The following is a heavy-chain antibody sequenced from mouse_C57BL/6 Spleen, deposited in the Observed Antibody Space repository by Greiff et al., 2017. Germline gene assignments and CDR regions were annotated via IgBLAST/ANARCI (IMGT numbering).Heavy chain of an antibody. CDR1: GYTFTSYW. Sequence: QVQLQQPGAELVKPGASVKMSCKASGYTFTSYWITWVKQRPGQGLAWIGDIYPGSGSTNYNEKFKSKATLTVDTSSSTAYMQLSSLTSEDSAVYYCASPYSSGYVTWFAYWGQGTLVTVSA. D-gene: IGHD3-2*02. V-gene: IGHV1-55*01. CDR3: ASPYSSGYVTWFAY. CDR2: IYPGSGST. J-gene: IGHJ3*01.